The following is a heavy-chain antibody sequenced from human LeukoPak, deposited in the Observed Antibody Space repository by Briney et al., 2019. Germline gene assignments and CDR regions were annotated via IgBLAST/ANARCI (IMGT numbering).Heavy chain of an antibody. D-gene: IGHD3-10*01. CDR1: GYTFTSYD. CDR2: MNPNSGNT. CDR3: ARMRAMVRGKRRDYYYYGMDV. J-gene: IGHJ6*02. V-gene: IGHV1-8*01. Sequence: ASVKVSCKASGYTFTSYDINWVRQATGQGLEWMGWMNPNSGNTGYAQKFQGRVTMTRNTSISTAYMELSSLRSEDTAVYYCARMRAMVRGKRRDYYYYGMDVWGQGTTVTVSS.